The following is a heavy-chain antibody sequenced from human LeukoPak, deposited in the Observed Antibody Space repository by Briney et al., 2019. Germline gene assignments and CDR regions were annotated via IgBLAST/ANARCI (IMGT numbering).Heavy chain of an antibody. Sequence: PSETLSLTCTVSGGSISSYYWSWIRQPPGKGLEWIGYIYYSGSTNYNPSLKSRVTISVDTSKNQFSLKLSSVTAADTAVYYCARSGDIVVVPAAIGRANWFDPWGQGTLVTVSS. CDR2: IYYSGST. CDR1: GGSISSYY. D-gene: IGHD2-2*01. CDR3: ARSGDIVVVPAAIGRANWFDP. J-gene: IGHJ5*02. V-gene: IGHV4-59*01.